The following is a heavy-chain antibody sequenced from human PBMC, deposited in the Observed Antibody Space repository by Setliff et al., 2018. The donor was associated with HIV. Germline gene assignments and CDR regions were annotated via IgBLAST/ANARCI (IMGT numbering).Heavy chain of an antibody. CDR1: GASISSSGYY. CDR2: INHSGST. CDR3: ARGRRNEWELLLLAFDM. J-gene: IGHJ3*02. Sequence: SETLSLTCTVSGASISSSGYYWGWIRQPSGKGLEWIGEINHSGSTNYNPSLKSRVTISVDTSKNQFSLKLISVTAADTAVYYCARGRRNEWELLLLAFDMWGQGTMVTVSS. V-gene: IGHV4-39*07. D-gene: IGHD1-26*01.